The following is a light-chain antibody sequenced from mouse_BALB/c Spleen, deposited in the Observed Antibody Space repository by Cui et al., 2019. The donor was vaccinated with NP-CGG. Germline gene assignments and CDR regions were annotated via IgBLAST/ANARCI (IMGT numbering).Light chain of an antibody. J-gene: IGLJ1*01. CDR3: ALWYSNHWV. CDR1: IGAVTSSNY. Sequence: QAVVTQESALTTSPGETATLTCRSSIGAVTSSNYANWVQEKPEHLFTGLIGGTNNRAPGVPARFSGSLIGDKAALPITGAQTEDEAIYFCALWYSNHWVFGGGTKLTVL. CDR2: GTN. V-gene: IGLV1*01.